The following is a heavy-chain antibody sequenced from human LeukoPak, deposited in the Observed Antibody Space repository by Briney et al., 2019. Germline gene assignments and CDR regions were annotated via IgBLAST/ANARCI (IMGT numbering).Heavy chain of an antibody. J-gene: IGHJ1*01. D-gene: IGHD3-22*01. CDR3: ARVYYYDSSGYYPAEYFQH. Sequence: SETLSLTCTVSGRSISSYYWSWIQHPPGKGLEWIGYIYYSGSTNYNPSLKSRVTISVDTSKNKFSLKLSSVTAADTAVYYCARVYYYDSSGYYPAEYFQHWGQGTLVTVSS. CDR1: GRSISSYY. CDR2: IYYSGST. V-gene: IGHV4-59*01.